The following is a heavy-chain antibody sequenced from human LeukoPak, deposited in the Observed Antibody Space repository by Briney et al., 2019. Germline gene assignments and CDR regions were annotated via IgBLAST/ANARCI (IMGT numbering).Heavy chain of an antibody. J-gene: IGHJ6*02. CDR2: IKQDGSEK. V-gene: IGHV3-7*01. Sequence: GGSLRLSCAASGFTFSSYWMSWVSQAPGKGLEWVANIKQDGSEKYYVDSVKGRFTISRDNAKNSLYLQMNSLRAEDTAVYYCARAGRGIFGVVIISAMDVWGQGTTVTVSS. CDR1: GFTFSSYW. D-gene: IGHD3-3*01. CDR3: ARAGRGIFGVVIISAMDV.